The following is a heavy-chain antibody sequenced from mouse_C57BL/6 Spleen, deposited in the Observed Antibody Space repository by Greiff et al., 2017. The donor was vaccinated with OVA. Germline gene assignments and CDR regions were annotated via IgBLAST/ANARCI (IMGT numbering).Heavy chain of an antibody. CDR2: IWTGGGT. CDR1: GFSFTSYA. Sequence: VQRVESGPGLVAPSQSLSITCTVSGFSFTSYAISWVRQPPGKGLEWLGEIWTGGGTNYNSAPKSRLSISKDNSNSQVFLKMNSLQTDDTASYYCAREEVDYCYFDVWGTGTTVTVSS. D-gene: IGHD1-1*01. CDR3: AREEVDYCYFDV. V-gene: IGHV2-9-1*01. J-gene: IGHJ1*03.